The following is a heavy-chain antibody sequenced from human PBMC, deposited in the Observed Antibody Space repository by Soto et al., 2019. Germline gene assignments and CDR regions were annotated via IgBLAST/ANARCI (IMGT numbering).Heavy chain of an antibody. Sequence: EVQLVESGGDLVQPGGSLRLSCAASGFTFSGNWMNWVRQAPGKGLEWVANIKQDGGEKYYADSVKGRFTISRDNAKNSLYLQMNFLRVDDTDIYFCAREWTTYNFDYWGRGTPVTVSS. D-gene: IGHD1-1*01. CDR3: AREWTTYNFDY. V-gene: IGHV3-7*01. J-gene: IGHJ4*02. CDR2: IKQDGGEK. CDR1: GFTFSGNW.